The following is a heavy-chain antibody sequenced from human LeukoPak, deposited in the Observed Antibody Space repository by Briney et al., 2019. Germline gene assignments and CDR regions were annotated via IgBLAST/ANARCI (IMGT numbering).Heavy chain of an antibody. CDR1: GGSISSRNW. V-gene: IGHV4-4*02. J-gene: IGHJ4*02. CDR3: ARAFWGSGIDY. Sequence: PSGTLSLTCAVSGGSISSRNWWSWVRQPPGKGLEWIGEIYHSGSTNYNPSLKSRVTISVDTSKNQFYLKLSSVTAADTAVYYCARAFWGSGIDYWGQGTLVTVSS. D-gene: IGHD3-16*01. CDR2: IYHSGST.